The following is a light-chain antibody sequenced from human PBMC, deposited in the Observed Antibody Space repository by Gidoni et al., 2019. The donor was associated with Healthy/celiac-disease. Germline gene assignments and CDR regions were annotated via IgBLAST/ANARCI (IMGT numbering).Light chain of an antibody. CDR2: AAS. CDR1: QSISSY. V-gene: IGKV1-39*01. CDR3: QQSYSTPGEFT. J-gene: IGKJ3*01. Sequence: DIQMTQSPSSLSASVGDRVTITCRASQSISSYLNWDQQKPGKAPKLLIYAASSLQSGVPSRFSGSGSGTDFTLTISSLQPEDFATYYCQQSYSTPGEFTFGPGTKVDIK.